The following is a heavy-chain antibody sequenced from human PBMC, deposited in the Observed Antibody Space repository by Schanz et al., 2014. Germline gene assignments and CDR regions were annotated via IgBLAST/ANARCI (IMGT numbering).Heavy chain of an antibody. J-gene: IGHJ4*02. CDR3: ARDKSEHHLLFFDF. V-gene: IGHV1-2*02. CDR1: GYTFTGHY. CDR2: INPLNGGT. Sequence: QVQLVQSGAEVKKPGASVKVSCQTSGYTFTGHYLHWVRQIPTQGLEWVGWINPLNGGTNYAQKFQGRVSMTRDTSINTAYMELSSLTSADTAIYFCARDKSEHHLLFFDFWGQGALVTVSP.